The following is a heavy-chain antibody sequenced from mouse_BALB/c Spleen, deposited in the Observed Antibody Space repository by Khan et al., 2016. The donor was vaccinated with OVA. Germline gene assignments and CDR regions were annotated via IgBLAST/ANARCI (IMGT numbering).Heavy chain of an antibody. CDR3: VRGAYSGLFAY. CDR2: IDPANGDV. Sequence: VRLQQSGADFVKPGASVKLSCTASGFNIKDTYMHWINQRPQQGLVWIGRIDPANGDVRYDPKFQDKAPIAADASSNTAYLQLSSLTSEDTAVYYCVRGAYSGLFAYWGQGTLVTVSA. CDR1: GFNIKDTY. D-gene: IGHD2-10*01. V-gene: IGHV14-3*02. J-gene: IGHJ3*01.